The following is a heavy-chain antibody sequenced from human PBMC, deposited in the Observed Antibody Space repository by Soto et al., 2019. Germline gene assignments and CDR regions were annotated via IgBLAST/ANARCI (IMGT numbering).Heavy chain of an antibody. CDR3: IQSRCGGDCLQSYASYYYYGMDV. V-gene: IGHV2-5*02. CDR1: AFSLSTGGVG. Sequence: QITLKESGPTLAKPTQTLTLTCTFSAFSLSTGGVGVGWIRQPPGKALEWLALIYWDDDKRYSPSLRSRLTITQDTSKNQVVLTMTNMDPVDTATYYCIQSRCGGDCLQSYASYYYYGMDVWGQGTTVTVSS. D-gene: IGHD2-21*02. J-gene: IGHJ6*02. CDR2: IYWDDDK.